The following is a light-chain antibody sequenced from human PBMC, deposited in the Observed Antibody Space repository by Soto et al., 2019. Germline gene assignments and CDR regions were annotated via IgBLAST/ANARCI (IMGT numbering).Light chain of an antibody. V-gene: IGKV3-20*01. CDR2: DAS. Sequence: EIWFTQSPGTLSLSPGERATLSCRASQSLSSRWLDWYQQKPGQAPRLLMYDASSRATGIPERVSGGGSGTDFTLTISRLEPEDFVVYYCQQFSSYPLTFGGGTKVDI. J-gene: IGKJ4*01. CDR3: QQFSSYPLT. CDR1: QSLSSRW.